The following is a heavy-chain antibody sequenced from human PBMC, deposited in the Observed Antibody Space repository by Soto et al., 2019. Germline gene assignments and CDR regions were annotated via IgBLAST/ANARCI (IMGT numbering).Heavy chain of an antibody. V-gene: IGHV3-15*07. CDR3: TADSPDQGILSY. Sequence: PGGSLRLSCVASGFTFNNAWMNWVRQAPGKGLEWVGRIKSKTSGGTTDYTEPVKGRFTISRDDSRNTLYLQMNSLKTEDTAVYYCTADSPDQGILSYWGQGSLVTVCS. CDR2: IKSKTSGGTT. J-gene: IGHJ4*02. CDR1: GFTFNNAW.